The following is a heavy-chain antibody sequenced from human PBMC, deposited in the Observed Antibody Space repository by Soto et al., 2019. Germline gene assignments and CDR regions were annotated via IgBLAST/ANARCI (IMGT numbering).Heavy chain of an antibody. V-gene: IGHV3-23*01. Sequence: GGSLRLSCAASGFTFSSYAMSWVRQAPGKGLEWVSAISGSGGSTYYADSVKGRFTISRDNSKNTLYLQMNSLRAEDTAVYYWAKDRSGYSYGYQGAFDIWGQGTMVTVSS. CDR3: AKDRSGYSYGYQGAFDI. D-gene: IGHD5-18*01. CDR1: GFTFSSYA. CDR2: ISGSGGST. J-gene: IGHJ3*02.